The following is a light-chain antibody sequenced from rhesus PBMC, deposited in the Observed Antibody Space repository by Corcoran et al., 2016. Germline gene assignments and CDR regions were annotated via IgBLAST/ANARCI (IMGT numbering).Light chain of an antibody. Sequence: DIQMTQSPSSLSASVGDRVTITCRASQGISSWVAWYQQKPGKAPKLLIYRASSLKSGVPSSVSGSGSGTDFTLTISSLQPDDFATYYCQQYNSAPHSFGQGTKVEIK. V-gene: IGKV1-21*01. J-gene: IGKJ2*01. CDR1: QGISSW. CDR3: QQYNSAPHS. CDR2: RAS.